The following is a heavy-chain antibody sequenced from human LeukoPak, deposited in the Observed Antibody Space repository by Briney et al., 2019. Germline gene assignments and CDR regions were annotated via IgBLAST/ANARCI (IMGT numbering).Heavy chain of an antibody. CDR3: ARDFGYSYGYGLDS. J-gene: IGHJ4*02. V-gene: IGHV3-21*01. CDR2: ISTRSNYI. Sequence: GGSLRLSCVASGFNFSTYTMDWVRQAPGKGLEWVSSISTRSNYIFYADSLPGRFTISRDNAKNSLYLQLNSLRAEDTAVYYCARDFGYSYGYGLDSWGQGTLVTVS. CDR1: GFNFSTYT. D-gene: IGHD5-18*01.